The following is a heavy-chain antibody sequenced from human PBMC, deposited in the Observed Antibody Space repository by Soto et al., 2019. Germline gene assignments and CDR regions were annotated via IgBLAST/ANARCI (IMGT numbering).Heavy chain of an antibody. J-gene: IGHJ6*02. CDR3: ARDKSLAAAGYYYYGMDV. Sequence: QVQLVESGGGVVQPGRSLRLSCAASGFTFSSYAMHWVRQAPGKGLEWVAVISYDGSNKYYADSVKGRFTISRDNSKTTLYLQMNSLRAEDTAVYYCARDKSLAAAGYYYYGMDVWGQGTTVTVSS. CDR2: ISYDGSNK. D-gene: IGHD6-13*01. V-gene: IGHV3-30-3*01. CDR1: GFTFSSYA.